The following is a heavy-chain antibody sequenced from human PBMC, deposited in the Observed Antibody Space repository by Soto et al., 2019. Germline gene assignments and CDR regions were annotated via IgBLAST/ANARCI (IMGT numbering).Heavy chain of an antibody. CDR1: GLVSTSYD. J-gene: IGHJ3*02. V-gene: IGHV3-23*01. CDR3: AKATATGGGAFDI. D-gene: IGHD2-8*02. Sequence: GGSRLLCSPASGLVSTSYDVSWVRQDPGKGLEWVSTILVGGSTHYEDSVKGRFTISRDRSKNTVYLQMNSLTAGDTAVYYCAKATATGGGAFDICGQGKMVNVS. CDR2: ILVGGST.